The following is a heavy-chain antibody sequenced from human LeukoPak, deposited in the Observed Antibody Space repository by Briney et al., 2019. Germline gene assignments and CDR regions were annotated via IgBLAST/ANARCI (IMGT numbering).Heavy chain of an antibody. V-gene: IGHV4-31*03. J-gene: IGHJ5*02. Sequence: SETLSLTCTVSGGSISSGGYYWSWIRQHPGKGLEWIGYIYYSGSTYYNPSLKSRVTISVDTSKNQFSLKLSSVTAADTAVYYCARERITMVRGVIMGNWFDPWGQGTLVTVSS. CDR2: IYYSGST. CDR1: GGSISSGGYY. D-gene: IGHD3-10*01. CDR3: ARERITMVRGVIMGNWFDP.